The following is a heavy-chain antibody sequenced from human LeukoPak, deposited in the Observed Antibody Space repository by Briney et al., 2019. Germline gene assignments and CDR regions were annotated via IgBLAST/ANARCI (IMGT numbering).Heavy chain of an antibody. CDR2: ISSGTSFI. J-gene: IGHJ6*03. CDR1: GFTFSSYS. D-gene: IGHD1-26*01. V-gene: IGHV3-21*01. CDR3: ARDPYSGSYGPYYYYYMDV. Sequence: GGSLRLSCAASGFTFSSYSMNWVRQAPGKGLEWVSSISSGTSFIYYADSVKGRFTISRDNAKNSLYLQMNSLRAEDAALYFCARDPYSGSYGPYYYYYMDVWGKGTTVTISS.